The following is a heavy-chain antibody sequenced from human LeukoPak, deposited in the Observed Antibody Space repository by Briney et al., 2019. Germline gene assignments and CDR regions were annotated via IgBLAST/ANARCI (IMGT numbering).Heavy chain of an antibody. CDR1: GFTFSSYS. D-gene: IGHD6-19*01. J-gene: IGHJ4*02. Sequence: GGSLRLSCAASGFTFSSYSMNWVRQAPGEGLEWVSSISSSSSYIYYADSVKGRFTISRDNAKNSLYLQMNSLRAEDTAVYYCAREEQWSPDFFDYWGQGTLVTVSS. V-gene: IGHV3-21*01. CDR2: ISSSSSYI. CDR3: AREEQWSPDFFDY.